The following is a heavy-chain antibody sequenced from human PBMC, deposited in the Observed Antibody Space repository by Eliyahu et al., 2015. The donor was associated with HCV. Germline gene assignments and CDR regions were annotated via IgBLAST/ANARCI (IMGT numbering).Heavy chain of an antibody. CDR2: IYYSGST. J-gene: IGHJ6*02. CDR1: GGXISSXSYY. CDR3: AGSPLRYCSSTSCYLYYGMDV. Sequence: QLQLQESGPGLVKPSETLSLTCTXXGGXISSXSYYWGWIRQPPGKGLEWIGXIYYSGSTYYNPSLKSRVTISVDXSKNQFSLKLSSVTAADTAVYYCAGSPLRYCSSTSCYLYYGMDVWGQGTTVTVSS. D-gene: IGHD2-2*01. V-gene: IGHV4-39*01.